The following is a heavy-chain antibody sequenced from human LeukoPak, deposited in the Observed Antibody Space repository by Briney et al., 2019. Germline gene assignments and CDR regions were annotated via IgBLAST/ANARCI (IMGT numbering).Heavy chain of an antibody. D-gene: IGHD3-3*01. CDR2: LRSDGNNK. Sequence: PGGSLRLSCAASGFTFSSNGVHWVRQAPGKGPEWVAMLRSDGNNKYYAESVKGRFTISRDISKNTLYLQMSGLSSEDTAVYYCAKDHDWSFDYWGQGTLVTVSS. CDR1: GFTFSSNG. V-gene: IGHV3-30*02. CDR3: AKDHDWSFDY. J-gene: IGHJ4*02.